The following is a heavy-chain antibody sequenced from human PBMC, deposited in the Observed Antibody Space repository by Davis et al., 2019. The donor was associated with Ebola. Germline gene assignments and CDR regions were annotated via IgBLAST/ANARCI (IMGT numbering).Heavy chain of an antibody. J-gene: IGHJ4*02. CDR3: GKVISAWSGVDY. CDR1: GFIFSNYG. V-gene: IGHV3-30*02. CDR2: IRYDGNDQ. D-gene: IGHD6-19*01. Sequence: PGGSLRLSCAASGFIFSNYGMHWVRQAPGKGLGWVAFIRYDGNDQNYADSVKGRFTISRDNSKNTLYLQMNSLRPEDTAVYYCGKVISAWSGVDYWGQGTLVTVSS.